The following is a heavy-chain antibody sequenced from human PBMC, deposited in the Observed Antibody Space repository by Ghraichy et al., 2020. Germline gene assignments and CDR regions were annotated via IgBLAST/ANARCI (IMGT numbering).Heavy chain of an antibody. Sequence: LSLTCAASGFTFSAYGMHWVRQAPGKGLEWVAIVSYDGSNKHYADSVKGRFTISRDNAKNSLYLQMNSLRDEDAAVYYCARDRYCSSTSCSYGMDVWGQGTTVTVSS. CDR2: VSYDGSNK. V-gene: IGHV3-30*03. CDR3: ARDRYCSSTSCSYGMDV. J-gene: IGHJ6*02. CDR1: GFTFSAYG. D-gene: IGHD2-2*01.